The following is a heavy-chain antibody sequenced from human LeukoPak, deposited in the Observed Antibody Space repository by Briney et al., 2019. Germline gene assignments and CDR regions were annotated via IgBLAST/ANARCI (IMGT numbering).Heavy chain of an antibody. Sequence: GGSLRLSCAASGFTFSSYAMHWVRQAPGKGLEWVAVISYDGSNKYYADSVKGRFTISRDNSKNTLYLQMNSLRAEDTAVYYCAKDPGITMVRGVYQYYYYMDVWGKGTTVTVSS. CDR1: GFTFSSYA. CDR2: ISYDGSNK. V-gene: IGHV3-30-3*01. D-gene: IGHD3-10*01. J-gene: IGHJ6*03. CDR3: AKDPGITMVRGVYQYYYYMDV.